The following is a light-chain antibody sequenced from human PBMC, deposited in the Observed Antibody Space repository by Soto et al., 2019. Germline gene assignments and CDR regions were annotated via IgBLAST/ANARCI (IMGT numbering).Light chain of an antibody. V-gene: IGKV1-5*01. Sequence: DIQMTQSPSTLSASVGDRFTITCRASQSINNWLAWYRQKPGKAPNLLIYDASSLESGVPSRLSGSGSGTEFTLTISSLQPDDFATYYCQQYNYYWTFGQGTKVDNK. J-gene: IGKJ1*01. CDR3: QQYNYYWT. CDR1: QSINNW. CDR2: DAS.